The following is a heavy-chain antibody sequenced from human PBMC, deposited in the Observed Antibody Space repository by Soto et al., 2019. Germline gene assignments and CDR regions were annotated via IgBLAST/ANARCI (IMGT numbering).Heavy chain of an antibody. CDR3: AKDNDYYDSSGYYDYHSFDY. CDR1: GFTFSSYA. V-gene: IGHV3-23*01. CDR2: ISGSGGST. D-gene: IGHD3-22*01. J-gene: IGHJ4*02. Sequence: GGSLRLSCAASGFTFSSYAMSWVRQAPGKGLEWVSAISGSGGSTYYADSVKGRFTISRDNSKNTLYLQMNSLRAEDTAVYYCAKDNDYYDSSGYYDYHSFDYWGQGTLVTVSS.